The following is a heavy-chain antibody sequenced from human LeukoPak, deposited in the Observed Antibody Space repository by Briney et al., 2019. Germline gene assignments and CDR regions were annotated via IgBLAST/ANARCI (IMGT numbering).Heavy chain of an antibody. J-gene: IGHJ4*02. CDR2: INPNSGGT. D-gene: IGHD5-12*01. CDR3: ASNVEMATIGSVY. CDR1: GYTFTGYY. V-gene: IGHV1-2*02. Sequence: ASVKVSCKASGYTFTGYYMHWVRQAPGQGLEWMGWINPNSGGTNYAQKFQGRVTMTRDTSISTAYMELSRLRSDDTAVYYFASNVEMATIGSVYWGQGTLVTVSS.